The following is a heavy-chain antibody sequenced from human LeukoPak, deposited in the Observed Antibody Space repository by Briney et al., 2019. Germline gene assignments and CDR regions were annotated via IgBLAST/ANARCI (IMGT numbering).Heavy chain of an antibody. CDR3: ARMSDYVWGSYRPFDY. J-gene: IGHJ4*02. Sequence: GGSLRLSCAASGFTFSSYSMNWVRQAPGKGLEWVSYISSSSSTIYYADSVKGRFTISRDNAKNSLYLQMNSLRAEDTAVYYCARMSDYVWGSYRPFDYWGQGTLVTVSS. V-gene: IGHV3-48*04. CDR1: GFTFSSYS. CDR2: ISSSSSTI. D-gene: IGHD3-16*02.